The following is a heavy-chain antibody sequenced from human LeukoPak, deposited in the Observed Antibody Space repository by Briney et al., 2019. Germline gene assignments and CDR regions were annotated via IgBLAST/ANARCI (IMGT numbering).Heavy chain of an antibody. Sequence: SETLSLTCTVSGGSISSYYWSWIRQPPGKGLEWIGYIYYSGSTNYNPSLKSRVTMSVDTSKNQFSLKLSSVTAADTAVYYCARAQFGITGTTGWFDPWGQGTLVTVSS. J-gene: IGHJ5*02. CDR1: GGSISSYY. CDR2: IYYSGST. D-gene: IGHD1-7*01. V-gene: IGHV4-59*12. CDR3: ARAQFGITGTTGWFDP.